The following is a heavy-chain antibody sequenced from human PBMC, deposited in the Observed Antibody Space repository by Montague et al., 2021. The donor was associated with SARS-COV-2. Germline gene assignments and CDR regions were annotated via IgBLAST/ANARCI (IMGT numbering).Heavy chain of an antibody. V-gene: IGHV4-59*13. D-gene: IGHD1-20*01. CDR1: GGSISSYY. Sequence: ETLSLTCSVSGGSISSYYWSWIRQSPGKGLEWIGYIFHSGITDYNPSLKGRVTISVDMSKNQFSLQLNSVTAADSAVYYCARTEYNWNDWFDPWGQGTLVTVSS. CDR2: IFHSGIT. J-gene: IGHJ5*02. CDR3: ARTEYNWNDWFDP.